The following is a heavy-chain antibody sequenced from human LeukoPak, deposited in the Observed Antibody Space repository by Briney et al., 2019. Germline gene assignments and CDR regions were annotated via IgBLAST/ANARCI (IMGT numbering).Heavy chain of an antibody. V-gene: IGHV3-30*03. D-gene: IGHD6-19*01. CDR3: AGELSSGWRVFDI. CDR2: ISYDGSNK. Sequence: PGRSLRLSCAASGFTFSSYGMHWVRQAPGKGLEWVAVISYDGSNKYYADSVKGRFTISRDNSKNTLYLQMNSLRAEDTAVYYCAGELSSGWRVFDIWGQGTMVTVSS. J-gene: IGHJ3*02. CDR1: GFTFSSYG.